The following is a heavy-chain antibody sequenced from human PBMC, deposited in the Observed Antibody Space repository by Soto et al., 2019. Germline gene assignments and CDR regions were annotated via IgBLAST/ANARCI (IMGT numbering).Heavy chain of an antibody. Sequence: SETLSLTCGVSGGSISSINWWSWVRQTPGKGLEWIGDIYHNGRSNYNPSLKSRVTLSIDKSKNQFFLNLTTVTAADTAVYYCARSHGVVRTHAFFPWGQGTLVTVSS. J-gene: IGHJ5*02. V-gene: IGHV4-4*02. D-gene: IGHD3-3*01. CDR3: ARSHGVVRTHAFFP. CDR1: GGSISSINW. CDR2: IYHNGRS.